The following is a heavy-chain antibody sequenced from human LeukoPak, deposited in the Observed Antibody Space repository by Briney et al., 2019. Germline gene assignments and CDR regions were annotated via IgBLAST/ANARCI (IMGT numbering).Heavy chain of an antibody. CDR2: INPYNGNR. J-gene: IGHJ4*02. CDR3: ARERSGWFFSN. CDR1: GYSFTSYG. V-gene: IGHV1-18*01. D-gene: IGHD6-19*01. Sequence: ASVNVSCKASGYSFTSYGITWVRQAPGQGLEWMGWINPYNGNRNYAQKLQGRVTMTTDTSTSTAYMDLRSLRSDDTAVYYCARERSGWFFSNWGQGTLVTVSS.